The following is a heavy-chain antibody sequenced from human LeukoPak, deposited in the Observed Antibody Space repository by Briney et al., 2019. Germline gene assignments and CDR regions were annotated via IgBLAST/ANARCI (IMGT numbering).Heavy chain of an antibody. V-gene: IGHV4-39*01. CDR2: IYYSGST. CDR1: GGSISNTNFY. D-gene: IGHD4/OR15-4a*01. CDR3: GRQRDFSDYGNGFYFDY. J-gene: IGHJ4*02. Sequence: SETLSLTRTVSGGSISNTNFYWGWIRQPPGKGLEWFGNIYYSGSTYYNPSLRSRVTISVDTSMNQFSLKLTSVTAADTALYFCGRQRDFSDYGNGFYFDYWGQGTLVTVSS.